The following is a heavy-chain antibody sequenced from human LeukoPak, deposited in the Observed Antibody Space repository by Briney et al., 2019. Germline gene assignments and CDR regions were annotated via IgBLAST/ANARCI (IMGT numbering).Heavy chain of an antibody. CDR3: AREGHYYDSGGYVNLDDAFDI. CDR2: IWYDGSNK. D-gene: IGHD3-22*01. CDR1: GFTFSSYG. V-gene: IGHV3-33*01. J-gene: IGHJ3*02. Sequence: GGSLRLSCAASGFTFSSYGMHWVRQAPGKGLEWVAVIWYDGSNKYYADSVKGRFTISRDNSKNTLYLQMNSLRAEDTAVYYCAREGHYYDSGGYVNLDDAFDIWGQGTMVTVSS.